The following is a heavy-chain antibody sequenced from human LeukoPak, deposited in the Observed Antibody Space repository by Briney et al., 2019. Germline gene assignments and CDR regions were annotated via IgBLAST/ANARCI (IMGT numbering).Heavy chain of an antibody. CDR2: IYLSGTT. CDR3: ARIFILSGFSSYFDH. V-gene: IGHV4-38-2*02. Sequence: SETLSLTCSVSGNSISSGHYWGWIRQTPRKGLEWIGSIYLSGTTYYNPSLKSRVTISVDTSSNQFSLKLSSVTAADTAVYFCARIFILSGFSSYFDHWGQGTLVTVSS. CDR1: GNSISSGHY. J-gene: IGHJ4*02. D-gene: IGHD3-9*01.